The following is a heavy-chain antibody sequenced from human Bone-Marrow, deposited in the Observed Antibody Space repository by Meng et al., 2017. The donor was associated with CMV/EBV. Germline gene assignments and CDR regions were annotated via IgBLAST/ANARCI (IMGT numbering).Heavy chain of an antibody. CDR2: ISSSGSTI. D-gene: IGHD3-16*01. Sequence: GESLKISCAVSGFTFSSYEMNWVRQAPGKGLEWVSYISSSGSTIYYADSVKGRFTISRDNAKNSLYLQMNSLRAEDTAVYYCARDGISRGMGIQYYYYYYGMDVWGQGTTVTVSS. CDR3: ARDGISRGMGIQYYYYYYGMDV. CDR1: GFTFSSYE. J-gene: IGHJ6*02. V-gene: IGHV3-48*03.